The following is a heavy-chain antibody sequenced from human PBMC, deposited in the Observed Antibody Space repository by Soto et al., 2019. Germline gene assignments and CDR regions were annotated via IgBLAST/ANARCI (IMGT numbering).Heavy chain of an antibody. V-gene: IGHV3-30*02. CDR2: MSYDGSAK. Sequence: GSLRLSCEGSGFIFSNNGMHWVRQAPGEGLEWVAFMSYDGSAKFLADSVKGRFTISRDNSKSTLFLHMSSLRAEDTAMYYCAIVRVADSPLDHWGQGTLVTVSS. CDR3: AIVRVADSPLDH. CDR1: GFIFSNNG. J-gene: IGHJ4*02. D-gene: IGHD3-10*02.